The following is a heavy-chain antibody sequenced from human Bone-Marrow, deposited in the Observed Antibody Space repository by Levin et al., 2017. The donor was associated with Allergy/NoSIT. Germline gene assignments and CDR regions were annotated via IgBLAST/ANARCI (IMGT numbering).Heavy chain of an antibody. Sequence: SETLSLTCAVSGDSMSTSNWWSWLRQSPGKGLEWIGEIHPSGNTNHNPSLKSRVTISVDMSKKQFSLKLTSLTAADTAVYYCAREDAAYYFASWGQGALVTVSS. J-gene: IGHJ4*02. D-gene: IGHD2-15*01. CDR2: IHPSGNT. V-gene: IGHV4-4*02. CDR1: GDSMSTSNW. CDR3: AREDAAYYFAS.